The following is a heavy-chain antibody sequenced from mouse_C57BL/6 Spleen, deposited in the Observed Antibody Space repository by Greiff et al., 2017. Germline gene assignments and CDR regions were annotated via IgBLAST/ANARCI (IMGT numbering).Heavy chain of an antibody. CDR1: GYTFTSYW. CDR2: IDPSDSYT. J-gene: IGHJ2*01. V-gene: IGHV1-50*01. Sequence: VQLQQPGAELVKPGASVKLSCKASGYTFTSYWMQWVKQRPGQGLEWIGEIDPSDSYTNYNQKFKGKATLTVDPASSTAYMQLSSLTSEDSAVYYCARRCHYYGSAFDYWGQGTTLTVSS. D-gene: IGHD1-1*01. CDR3: ARRCHYYGSAFDY.